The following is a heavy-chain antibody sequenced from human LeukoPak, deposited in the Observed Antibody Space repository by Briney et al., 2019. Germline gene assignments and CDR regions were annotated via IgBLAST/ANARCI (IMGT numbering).Heavy chain of an antibody. CDR1: GFTVSSNY. J-gene: IGHJ3*02. V-gene: IGHV3-66*01. Sequence: PGGSLRLSCAASGFTVSSNYMSWVRQAPGKGLEWVSVIYSGGSTYYADSVKGRFTISRDNSKNTLYLQMNSLRAEDTAVYYCARESAGTYDAFDIWGQGTMVTVSS. CDR2: IYSGGST. CDR3: ARESAGTYDAFDI.